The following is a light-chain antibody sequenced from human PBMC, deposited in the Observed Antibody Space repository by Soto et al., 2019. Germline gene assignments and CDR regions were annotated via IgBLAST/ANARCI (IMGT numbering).Light chain of an antibody. CDR2: DVS. V-gene: IGLV2-14*01. Sequence: QSVLTQPASVSGSPGQSITISCTGTSSDVGGYNYVSWYQQHPGKAPKLMIYDVSNRPSGVSNRFSGSKSGNTASLTISGLQAEDEAYYYCSSYISSSTLPYVFGTGTKVTVL. CDR1: SSDVGGYNY. J-gene: IGLJ1*01. CDR3: SSYISSSTLPYV.